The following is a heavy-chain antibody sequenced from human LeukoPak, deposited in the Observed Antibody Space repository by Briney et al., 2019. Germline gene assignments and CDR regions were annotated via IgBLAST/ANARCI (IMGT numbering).Heavy chain of an antibody. V-gene: IGHV1-2*06. Sequence: ASVRVSCKTSGFTFSDFYIHWVRQAPGQGLEWMGRSHPNSGGTNFAQQFQGRGTMTSDTSTATAYMELSSLRSDDTAVYYCARALSPAIFRTTGSLRGPYRLLPYDALDVWGQGTMVTVSS. CDR1: GFTFSDFY. J-gene: IGHJ3*01. CDR3: ARALSPAIFRTTGSLRGPYRLLPYDALDV. D-gene: IGHD1-1*01. CDR2: SHPNSGGT.